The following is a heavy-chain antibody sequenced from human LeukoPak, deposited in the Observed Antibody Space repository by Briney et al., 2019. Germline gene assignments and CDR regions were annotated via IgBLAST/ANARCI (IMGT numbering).Heavy chain of an antibody. V-gene: IGHV3-30*18. CDR2: TSYDGTIQ. CDR3: AKESTMRVAASLDY. J-gene: IGHJ4*02. D-gene: IGHD6-19*01. CDR1: GLSFFYYG. Sequence: GGSLRLSCAASGLSFFYYGMHWVRQAPGKGVEWVGVTSYDGTIQYYGDSMKGRFTISRDNSKNMLYLQMNSLRSDDTAVYFCAKESTMRVAASLDYWGQGTLVAVSS.